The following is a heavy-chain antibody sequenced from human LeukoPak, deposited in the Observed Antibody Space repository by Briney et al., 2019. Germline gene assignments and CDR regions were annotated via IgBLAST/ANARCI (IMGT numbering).Heavy chain of an antibody. CDR1: GFTFSTYW. J-gene: IGHJ5*02. Sequence: PGGSLRLSCAASGFTFSTYWMHWVRQAPGKGLVCVSRINTDGSITTYADSVKGRFTISRDNAKNTLYLQMNSLRDEDTAVYYCASLGTLVPWGQGTLVTVSS. V-gene: IGHV3-74*01. CDR2: INTDGSIT. D-gene: IGHD3-9*01. CDR3: ASLGTLVP.